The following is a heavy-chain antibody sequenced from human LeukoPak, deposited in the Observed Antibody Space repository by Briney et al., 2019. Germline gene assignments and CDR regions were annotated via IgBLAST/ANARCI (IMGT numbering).Heavy chain of an antibody. Sequence: GGSLRLSCAASGFTFSSYSMNWVRQAPGKGLEWVSSISSSSSYIYYADSVKGRFTISRDNAKNSLYLQMNSLRAEDTAVYYGAGDIPVLGAQTGRGGYYYGMDVWGQGTTVTVSS. J-gene: IGHJ6*02. D-gene: IGHD2-2*02. V-gene: IGHV3-21*01. CDR1: GFTFSSYS. CDR2: ISSSSSYI. CDR3: AGDIPVLGAQTGRGGYYYGMDV.